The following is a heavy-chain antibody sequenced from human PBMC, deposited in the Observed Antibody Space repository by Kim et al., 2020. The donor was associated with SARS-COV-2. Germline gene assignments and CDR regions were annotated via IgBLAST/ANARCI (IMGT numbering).Heavy chain of an antibody. V-gene: IGHV1-69*13. CDR1: GGTFSSYA. J-gene: IGHJ4*02. CDR2: IIPIFGTA. CDR3: AREIAPYSSGWYLDY. Sequence: SVKVSCKASGGTFSSYAISWVRQAPGQGLEWMGGIIPIFGTANYAQKFQGRVTITADESTSTAYMELSSLRSEDTAVYYCAREIAPYSSGWYLDYWGQGTLVTVSS. D-gene: IGHD6-19*01.